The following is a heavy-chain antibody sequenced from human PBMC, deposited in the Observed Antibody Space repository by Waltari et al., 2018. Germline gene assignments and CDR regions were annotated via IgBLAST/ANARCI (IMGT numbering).Heavy chain of an antibody. D-gene: IGHD3-3*01. CDR3: ARDLTYYDFWSGYWEY. CDR1: GYTFTGYY. CDR2: INPNSGGT. Sequence: QVQLVQSGAEVKKPGASVKVSCKASGYTFTGYYMHWVRQAPGQGLEWMGWINPNSGGTNYAQKFQGRVTMTRDTSISTAYMELSRLRSDDTAVYYCARDLTYYDFWSGYWEYWGQGTLVTVSS. J-gene: IGHJ4*02. V-gene: IGHV1-2*02.